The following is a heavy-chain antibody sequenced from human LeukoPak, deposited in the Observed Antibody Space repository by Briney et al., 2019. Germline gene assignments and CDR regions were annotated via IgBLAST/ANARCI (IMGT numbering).Heavy chain of an antibody. CDR2: INPSGSTV. Sequence: GGSLRLSCEGSGFTFSGYYMSWIRQAPGKGLEWVSYINPSGSTVYYADSVKGRFTISRDNAKKSLDLQMYSLRAEDTAVYYCARVRGSGFCSGSSCAKDPGYYYYMDVWGKGTTVTVSS. J-gene: IGHJ6*03. V-gene: IGHV3-11*01. D-gene: IGHD2-2*01. CDR3: ARVRGSGFCSGSSCAKDPGYYYYMDV. CDR1: GFTFSGYY.